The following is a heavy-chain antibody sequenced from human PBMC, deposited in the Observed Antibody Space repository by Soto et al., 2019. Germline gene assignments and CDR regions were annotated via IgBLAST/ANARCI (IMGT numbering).Heavy chain of an antibody. J-gene: IGHJ4*02. D-gene: IGHD3-3*01. V-gene: IGHV3-23*01. CDR3: AKATLRVVHPLVFDY. CDR1: GFTFSSFA. CDR2: ISTTGGRT. Sequence: SLRLSCAASGFTFSSFAMSWVRQAPGKGLEWVSEISTTGGRTTYADSVRDRFVISRDNSKNTLYLQMNSLRAEDTAIYYCAKATLRVVHPLVFDYWGQGSLVTVSS.